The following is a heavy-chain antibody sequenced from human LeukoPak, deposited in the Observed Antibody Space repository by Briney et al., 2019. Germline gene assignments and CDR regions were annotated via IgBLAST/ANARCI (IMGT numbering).Heavy chain of an antibody. CDR3: ARLYCSSTSCYKFFDY. J-gene: IGHJ4*02. D-gene: IGHD2-2*02. CDR2: ISTSSSYT. Sequence: GGSLRLSCAASGFTFSDYYMTWIRQAPGKGLEWVSYISTSSSYTNYADSVKGRFTISRDNAKNSLYLQMNSLRAEDTAVYYCARLYCSSTSCYKFFDYWGQGTLVTVSS. V-gene: IGHV3-11*03. CDR1: GFTFSDYY.